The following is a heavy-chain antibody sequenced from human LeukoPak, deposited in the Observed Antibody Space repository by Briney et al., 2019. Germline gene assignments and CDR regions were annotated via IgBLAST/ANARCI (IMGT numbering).Heavy chain of an antibody. CDR1: GFNLGSYW. D-gene: IGHD3-10*01. J-gene: IGHJ5*02. CDR2: INSDGSST. Sequence: GGSLRLSCVASGFNLGSYWMHWVRQAPGKGLVWVSRINSDGSSTSYADSVKGRFTISRDNAKNTLYLQMNSLRAEDTAVYYCARDPEKNYYGSGSYQPPFDPWGQGTLVTVSS. CDR3: ARDPEKNYYGSGSYQPPFDP. V-gene: IGHV3-74*01.